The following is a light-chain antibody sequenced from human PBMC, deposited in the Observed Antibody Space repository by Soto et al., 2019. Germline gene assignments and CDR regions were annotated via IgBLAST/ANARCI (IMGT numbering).Light chain of an antibody. CDR1: SSDVGGYNY. Sequence: QSALTQPASVSGSPGQSITISCIGTSSDVGGYNYVSWYQQHPGKAPKLMIYEVTNRPSGVPDRFSGSRSGRSASLAITGLQADDEGQYYCQTYDTDLRGSVFGAGTQLTVL. CDR2: EVT. V-gene: IGLV2-14*01. CDR3: QTYDTDLRGSV. J-gene: IGLJ3*02.